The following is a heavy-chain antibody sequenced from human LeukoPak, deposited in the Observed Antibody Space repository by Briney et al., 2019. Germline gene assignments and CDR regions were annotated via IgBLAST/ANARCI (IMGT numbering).Heavy chain of an antibody. V-gene: IGHV4-39*07. CDR2: IYHSGST. CDR3: ARGSITMVRGVPDY. J-gene: IGHJ4*02. CDR1: GGSISSSTTYY. D-gene: IGHD3-10*01. Sequence: PSETLSLTCTVSGGSISSSTTYYWGWIRQPPGKGLEWIGSIYHSGSTYYNPSLKSRVTISVDTSKNQFSLKLSSVTAADTAVYYCARGSITMVRGVPDYWGQGTLVTVSS.